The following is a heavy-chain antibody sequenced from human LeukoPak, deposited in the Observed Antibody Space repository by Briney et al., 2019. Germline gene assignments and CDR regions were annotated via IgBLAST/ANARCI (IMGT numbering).Heavy chain of an antibody. J-gene: IGHJ5*02. CDR1: GGSISSTNW. D-gene: IGHD2/OR15-2a*01. Sequence: PSETLSLTCAVSGGSISSTNWWSWVRQTPGKGLEWIGEIYHGGSTKYNPSLKSRATISVDKSKNQFSLNLSSVTAADTAVYYCARGASMASNWFDPWGQGTLVTVSS. V-gene: IGHV4-4*02. CDR2: IYHGGST. CDR3: ARGASMASNWFDP.